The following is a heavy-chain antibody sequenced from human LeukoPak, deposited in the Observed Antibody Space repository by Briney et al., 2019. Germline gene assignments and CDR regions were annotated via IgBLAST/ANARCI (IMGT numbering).Heavy chain of an antibody. V-gene: IGHV4-34*01. Sequence: SETLSLTCAVYGGSFSGYYWSWIRQPPGKGLEWIGEINHSGSTNYNPSLKSRVTISVDTSKNQFSLKLSSVTAADTAVYYCARAWPYGSGSYSVSYGMDVWGQGTTVTVSS. D-gene: IGHD3-10*01. CDR2: INHSGST. CDR1: GGSFSGYY. J-gene: IGHJ6*02. CDR3: ARAWPYGSGSYSVSYGMDV.